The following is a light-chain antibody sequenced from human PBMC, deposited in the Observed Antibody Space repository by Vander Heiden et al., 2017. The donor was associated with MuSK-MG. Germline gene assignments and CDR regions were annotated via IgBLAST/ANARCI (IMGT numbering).Light chain of an antibody. V-gene: IGLV2-11*01. CDR1: RSGVGGGNH. CDR2: AVS. Sequence: QSALTQPLSVSGAPGPSVTISCTGTRSGVGGGNHVSWYQQHPGKALKLLVYAVSERTSGAPDRFSASKSGNTASLTISARQAEDDTDYYCCSYAGSYTYVFGTGTKVTVL. CDR3: CSYAGSYTYV. J-gene: IGLJ1*01.